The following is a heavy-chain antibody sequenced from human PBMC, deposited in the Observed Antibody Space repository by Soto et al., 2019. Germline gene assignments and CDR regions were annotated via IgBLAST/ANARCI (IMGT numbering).Heavy chain of an antibody. V-gene: IGHV1-2*04. D-gene: IGHD3-10*01. Sequence: GASVKVSCKASGYTFTGYYMHWVRQAPGQGLEWMGWINPNSGGTNYAQKFQGWVTMTRDTSISTAYMELSRLRSDDTAVYYCAREGPIPYFFGELFYYYYYGMDGWGQGTTVTVSS. J-gene: IGHJ6*02. CDR1: GYTFTGYY. CDR2: INPNSGGT. CDR3: AREGPIPYFFGELFYYYYYGMDG.